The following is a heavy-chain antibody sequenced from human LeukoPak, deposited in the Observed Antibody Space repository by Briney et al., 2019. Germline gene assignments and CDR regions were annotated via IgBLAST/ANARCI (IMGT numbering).Heavy chain of an antibody. D-gene: IGHD2-15*01. J-gene: IGHJ3*02. Sequence: ASVKVSCKASGYTFTGYYIHWVRQAPGQGLEWMGWINPNSGGTNYAQKFQGRVTMTRDTSISKAYMELSRLRSDDTAVYYCARASLTRAFDIWGQGTMVTVSS. CDR2: INPNSGGT. CDR3: ARASLTRAFDI. V-gene: IGHV1-2*02. CDR1: GYTFTGYY.